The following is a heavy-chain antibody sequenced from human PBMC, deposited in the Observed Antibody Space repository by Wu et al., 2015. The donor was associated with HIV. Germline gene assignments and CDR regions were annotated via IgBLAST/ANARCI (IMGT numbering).Heavy chain of an antibody. D-gene: IGHD3-10*01. Sequence: QVHLVQSGAEVKKPGSSVKVSCKTSAATFSSSAISWVRQAPGQGLEWVGGIIPVFGAGNYAPKFQGKVTITADGSTNTVYMELSSLRSDDTAVYYCARDKGXTFDYWGQGTLVTVSS. CDR3: ARDKGXTFDY. CDR1: AATFSSSA. J-gene: IGHJ4*02. V-gene: IGHV1-69*12. CDR2: IIPVFGAG.